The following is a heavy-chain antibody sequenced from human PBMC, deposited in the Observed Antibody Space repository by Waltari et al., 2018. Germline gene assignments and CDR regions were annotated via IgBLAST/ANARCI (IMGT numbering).Heavy chain of an antibody. CDR3: ALSPQQLLAFDF. CDR2: IVPILRLT. D-gene: IGHD6-13*01. CDR1: GGTFNKYA. J-gene: IGHJ3*01. Sequence: QVQVVQSGTEGKKPGSSGRVSCKVSGGTFNKYAISWVRQAPGQGLEWMGKIVPILRLTNFSQKFRDRVTLTATTSTTTAFMDLTDLTSEDTAVYYCALSPQQLLAFDFWGQGTMVTVSS. V-gene: IGHV1-69*04.